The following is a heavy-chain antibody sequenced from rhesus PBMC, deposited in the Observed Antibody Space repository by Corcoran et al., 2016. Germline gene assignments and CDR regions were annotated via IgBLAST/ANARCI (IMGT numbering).Heavy chain of an antibody. CDR1: GGSISSSNW. J-gene: IGHJ4*01. V-gene: IGHV4-65*01. Sequence: QVQLQESGPGLVKPSETLSLTCAVSGGSISSSNWWSGIRQSPGKGLEYIGYISGSSGSTYYNPSLKSRVTISKDTSKNQFSLKLSSVTAADTAVYYCARRPYYYDSGYFYWGQGVLVTVSS. CDR3: ARRPYYYDSGYFY. D-gene: IGHD3-28*01. CDR2: ISGSSGST.